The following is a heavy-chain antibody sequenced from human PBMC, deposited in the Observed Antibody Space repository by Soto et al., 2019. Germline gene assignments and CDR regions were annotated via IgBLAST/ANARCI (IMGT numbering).Heavy chain of an antibody. CDR2: IIPIFGTA. V-gene: IGHV1-69*13. CDR1: GGTFSSYA. J-gene: IGHJ5*02. Sequence: GDSVKVSCKASGGTFSSYAISWVRQAPGQGLEWMGGIIPIFGTANYAQKFQGRVTITADESTRKAYMELSSLRSEDTAGYYCARVNYEILTGYYGGRRCNWFDPWGQGTLVNVSS. CDR3: ARVNYEILTGYYGGRRCNWFDP. D-gene: IGHD3-9*01.